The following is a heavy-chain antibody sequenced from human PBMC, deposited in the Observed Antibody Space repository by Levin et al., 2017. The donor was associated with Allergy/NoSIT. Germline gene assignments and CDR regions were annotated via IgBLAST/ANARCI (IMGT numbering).Heavy chain of an antibody. CDR3: ARGRPPPYPDFDY. V-gene: IGHV3-30-3*01. CDR2: ISYDGSNK. Sequence: GESLKISCAASGFTFSSYAMHWVRQAPGKGLEWVAVISYDGSNKYYADSVKGRFTISRDNSKNTLYLQMNSLRAEDTAVYYCARGRPPPYPDFDYWGQGTLVTVSS. D-gene: IGHD2-2*01. J-gene: IGHJ4*02. CDR1: GFTFSSYA.